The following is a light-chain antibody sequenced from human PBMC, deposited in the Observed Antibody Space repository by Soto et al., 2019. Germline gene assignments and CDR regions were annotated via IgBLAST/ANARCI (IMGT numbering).Light chain of an antibody. CDR1: QSVSSSY. J-gene: IGKJ4*01. Sequence: EIVLTQSPGTLSLSPGERATLSCRASQSVSSSYLAWYQQKPGQAPRLLIYGASTRATGIPDRFSGSGSGTYFTFTISRLESEDFAVYFCQQYGSSPLTFGGGTKVEI. CDR3: QQYGSSPLT. CDR2: GAS. V-gene: IGKV3-20*01.